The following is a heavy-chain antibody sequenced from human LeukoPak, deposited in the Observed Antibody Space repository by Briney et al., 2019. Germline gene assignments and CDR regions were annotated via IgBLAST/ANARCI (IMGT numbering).Heavy chain of an antibody. CDR3: TKEPLDRYQRLGYYFDF. CDR2: IRYNGNNK. CDR1: AFIFSNYG. V-gene: IGHV3-30*02. D-gene: IGHD5-24*01. J-gene: IGHJ4*02. Sequence: GGSLRLSCAASAFIFSNYGMHWVRQAPGKGLEWVAFIRYNGNNKSYAASVKGRFTISIDNSKNELYLQMNSLRTDDTAVYYCTKEPLDRYQRLGYYFDFWGQGSLVTVSS.